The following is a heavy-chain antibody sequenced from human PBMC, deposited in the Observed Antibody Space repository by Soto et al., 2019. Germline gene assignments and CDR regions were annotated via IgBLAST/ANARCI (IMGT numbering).Heavy chain of an antibody. CDR3: ARDLIVAAPDNDGMDE. CDR2: INPNTGGS. CDR1: GYPTIGPY. D-gene: IGHD5-12*01. Sequence: GXPVKVASKASGYPTIGPYIHWVRQAPGQGLEWMGWINPNTGGSNYAEKFKCRITMTRDTSIFTTHMRLNRLTSDDTAVYYRARDLIVAAPDNDGMDEWGQGTTVNVSS. J-gene: IGHJ6*02. V-gene: IGHV1-2*02.